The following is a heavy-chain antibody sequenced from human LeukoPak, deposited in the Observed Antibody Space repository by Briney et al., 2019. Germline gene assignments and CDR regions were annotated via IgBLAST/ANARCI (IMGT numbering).Heavy chain of an antibody. Sequence: GGSLRLSCAASGFTFSTYALSWVRQAPGKGLEWVSTISGNGGSTYYADSVKGRFTISRDNSKNTLYLQMNSLRAEDTAVYYCAKPPPDSSSWLFDYWGQGTLVTVSS. J-gene: IGHJ4*02. V-gene: IGHV3-23*01. CDR3: AKPPPDSSSWLFDY. CDR2: ISGNGGST. D-gene: IGHD6-13*01. CDR1: GFTFSTYA.